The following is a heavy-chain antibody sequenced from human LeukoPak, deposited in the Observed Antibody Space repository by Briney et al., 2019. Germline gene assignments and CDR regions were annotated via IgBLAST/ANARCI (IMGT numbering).Heavy chain of an antibody. V-gene: IGHV1-2*02. J-gene: IGHJ4*02. CDR1: GYTFTDYY. Sequence: GASVKVSCKISGYTFTDYYIHWVRQAPGQGLEWMGWFNPKSGATDFAQKFQGRITLTRDTSITTAHMEMNRLTSDDTAVYFCTIDEWELPGYWGQGTRVTVAT. CDR3: TIDEWELPGY. D-gene: IGHD1-26*01. CDR2: FNPKSGAT.